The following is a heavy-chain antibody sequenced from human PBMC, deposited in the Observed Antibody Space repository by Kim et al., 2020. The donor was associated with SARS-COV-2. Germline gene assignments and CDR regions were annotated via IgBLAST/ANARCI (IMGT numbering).Heavy chain of an antibody. CDR2: ISYDGSNK. CDR3: ARGSWGITMVRGVPTYTSYYYGMDV. J-gene: IGHJ6*02. D-gene: IGHD3-10*01. Sequence: GGSLRLSCAASGFTFSSYAMHWVRQAPGKGLEWVAVISYDGSNKYYADSVKGRFTISRDNSKNTLYLQMNSLRAEDTAVYYCARGSWGITMVRGVPTYTSYYYGMDVWGQGTTVTVSS. CDR1: GFTFSSYA. V-gene: IGHV3-30*04.